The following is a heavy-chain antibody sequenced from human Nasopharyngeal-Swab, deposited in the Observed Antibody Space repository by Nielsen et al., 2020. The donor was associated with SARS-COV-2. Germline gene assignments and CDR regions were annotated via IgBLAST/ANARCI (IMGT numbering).Heavy chain of an antibody. CDR1: GYTFTGFY. Sequence: ASVKVSCKASGYTFTGFYVHWVRQAPGQGLECLGRINPSNGVTIYAQKFQGRVTITRDTSNSTVDMELSRLRSDDTAVYYCVREGDNWEFDSWGQVTLVTVSS. V-gene: IGHV1-2*06. CDR2: INPSNGVT. CDR3: VREGDNWEFDS. J-gene: IGHJ4*02. D-gene: IGHD1-26*01.